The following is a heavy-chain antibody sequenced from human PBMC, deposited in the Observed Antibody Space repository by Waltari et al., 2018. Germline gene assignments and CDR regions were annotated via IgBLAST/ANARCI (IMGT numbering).Heavy chain of an antibody. CDR2: VNWDGSTT. J-gene: IGHJ6*02. V-gene: IGHV3-20*04. Sequence: EELLVESGGSFVRRVGSLRLSCSSSGFTFTHSHINWVRQAPGKGLEWVAHVNWDGSTTTHADSVKGRFTISRDNSKNSVYLQMTNLRHEDTASYYCARDGPYYYYGLDVWGQGTTVTVSS. CDR3: ARDGPYYYYGLDV. CDR1: GFTFTHSH.